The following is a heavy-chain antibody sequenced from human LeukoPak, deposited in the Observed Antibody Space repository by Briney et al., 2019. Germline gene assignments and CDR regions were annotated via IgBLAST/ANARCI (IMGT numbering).Heavy chain of an antibody. CDR3: ARHRYSGSDTQGFDY. CDR1: GYKFTDYW. Sequence: GESLKISCKGSGYKFTDYWIAWVRQMPGKGLEGMGIVYPSNSETRYSPSFEGQVTISADKSISTGYLQWGSLKASDTAIYFCARHRYSGSDTQGFDYWGQGTLVTVSS. D-gene: IGHD5-12*01. CDR2: VYPSNSET. J-gene: IGHJ4*02. V-gene: IGHV5-51*01.